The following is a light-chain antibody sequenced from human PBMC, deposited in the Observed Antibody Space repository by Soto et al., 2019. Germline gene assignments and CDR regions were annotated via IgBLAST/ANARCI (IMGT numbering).Light chain of an antibody. CDR2: DAS. Sequence: AIQLTXSPXXXXASXXXXVXXXXXASQXXXSALAWYQQKPGKAPKLLIYDASSLESGVPSRFSGSGSGTDFTLTISSLQPEDFATYYCQQFNSYPLTIGGGTKVEIK. CDR1: QXXXSA. J-gene: IGKJ4*01. V-gene: IGKV1-13*02. CDR3: QQFNSYPLT.